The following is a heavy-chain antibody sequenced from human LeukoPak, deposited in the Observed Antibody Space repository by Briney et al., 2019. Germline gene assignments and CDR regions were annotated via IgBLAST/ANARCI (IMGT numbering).Heavy chain of an antibody. J-gene: IGHJ4*02. D-gene: IGHD3-10*01. V-gene: IGHV4-4*07. CDR1: GGSISSYY. CDR3: ARGGRGIYGSGSYFHPIDY. Sequence: SSETLSLTCTVSGGSISSYYWSWIRQPAGKGLEWIGRIFTSGSTNYNPSLKSRVTMSVDTSKNQFSLKLSSVTAADTAVYYCARGGRGIYGSGSYFHPIDYWGQGTLVTVSS. CDR2: IFTSGST.